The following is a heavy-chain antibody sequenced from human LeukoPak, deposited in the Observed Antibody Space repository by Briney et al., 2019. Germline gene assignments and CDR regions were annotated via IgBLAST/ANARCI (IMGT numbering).Heavy chain of an antibody. CDR3: AAPGWLLRDPIDY. CDR1: GGSISSSSYY. Sequence: SETLSLTCTVSGGSISSSSYYWGWIRQPPGKGLEWIGSIHYSGSTYYNPSLKSRVTISVDTSKNQFSLKLSSVTAADTAVYYCAAPGWLLRDPIDYWGQGTLVTVSS. J-gene: IGHJ4*02. CDR2: IHYSGST. V-gene: IGHV4-39*01. D-gene: IGHD2-21*01.